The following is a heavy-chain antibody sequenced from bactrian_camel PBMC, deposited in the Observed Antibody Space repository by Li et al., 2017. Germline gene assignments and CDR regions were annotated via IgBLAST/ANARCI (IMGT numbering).Heavy chain of an antibody. Sequence: HVQLVESGGGSVQAGGSLTLSCAASGYTYSNGCMGWFRQAPGKEREGVAGFDVGRRTPYYVDSVKGRFTISRDRAKNTLYLQMNDLKSEDSATYYCATDTTDYCTNGGFPGRLGYWGQGTQVTVS. J-gene: IGHJ6*01. CDR2: FDVGRRTP. CDR3: ATDTTDYCTNGGFPGRLGY. CDR1: GYTYSNGC. D-gene: IGHD1*01. V-gene: IGHV3S1*01.